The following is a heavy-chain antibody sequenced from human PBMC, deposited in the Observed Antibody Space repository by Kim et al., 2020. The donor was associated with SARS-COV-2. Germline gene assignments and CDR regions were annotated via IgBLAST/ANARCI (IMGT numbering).Heavy chain of an antibody. Sequence: SETLSLTCSVSGGSITNYYWNWIRQPPGKALEWIGCFSYTGRADYNPSLANRVSISADTSKNQLSLKLNSLTDADTAGYYCARSPGTFDGRVLGDWGQGILVPVSS. J-gene: IGHJ4*02. D-gene: IGHD3-10*01. CDR2: FSYTGRA. V-gene: IGHV4-59*01. CDR3: ARSPGTFDGRVLGD. CDR1: GGSITNYY.